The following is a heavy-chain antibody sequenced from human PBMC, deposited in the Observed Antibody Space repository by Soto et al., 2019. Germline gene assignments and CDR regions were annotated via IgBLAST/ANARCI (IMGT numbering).Heavy chain of an antibody. CDR1: GFSFSSYG. J-gene: IGHJ4*02. CDR2: ISSDGTNK. V-gene: IGHV3-30*18. Sequence: QMQLVEWGGGVVQPGRSLRLSCAASGFSFSSYGMHWVRQAPGKGLEWVAVISSDGTNKEYGDSVKGRFTISRDNSKNTLFLQMNSLRAEDTALYYCAKDRRITGTLFDYWGQGTLVTVSS. D-gene: IGHD1-20*01. CDR3: AKDRRITGTLFDY.